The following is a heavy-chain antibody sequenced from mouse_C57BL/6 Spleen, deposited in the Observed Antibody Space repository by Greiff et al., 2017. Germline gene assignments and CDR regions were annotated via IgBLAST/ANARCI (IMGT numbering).Heavy chain of an antibody. CDR1: GYTFTSYW. J-gene: IGHJ4*01. Sequence: VQLQQPGAELVMPGASVKLSCKASGYTFTSYWMHWVKQSPGPGLEWIGEIDPSDSYTNYHQKFKGKSTLTVDKSSSTAYMQLSSLTSEDSAVYYCARLDEAMDYWGHGTSVTVSS. V-gene: IGHV1-69*01. CDR3: ARLDEAMDY. CDR2: IDPSDSYT.